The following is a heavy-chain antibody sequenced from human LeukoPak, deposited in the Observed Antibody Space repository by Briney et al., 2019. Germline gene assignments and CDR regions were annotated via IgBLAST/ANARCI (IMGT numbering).Heavy chain of an antibody. D-gene: IGHD3-22*01. Sequence: SVKVSCKASGGTFSSYAISWVRQAPGQGLEWMGGIIPIFGTANYAQKFQGRVTITADESTSTAYMELSSLRSEDTAVYHCAIIKYYYGSSGYYFDYWGQGTLVTVSS. CDR1: GGTFSSYA. V-gene: IGHV1-69*13. J-gene: IGHJ4*02. CDR3: AIIKYYYGSSGYYFDY. CDR2: IIPIFGTA.